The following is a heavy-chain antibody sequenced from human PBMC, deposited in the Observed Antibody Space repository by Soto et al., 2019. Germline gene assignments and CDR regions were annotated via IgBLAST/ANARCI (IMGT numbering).Heavy chain of an antibody. Sequence: EVQLLESGGGLVQPGGSLRLSCAASGFTFSSYAMSWVRQAPGKGLEWVSGISGSGDSTYYADSVKGRFIISRDNSKTALDLQMISLRAEDTAVYDCATDFRVSDYVSFGVGAYWGQGTLVTVSS. D-gene: IGHD3-16*01. J-gene: IGHJ4*02. CDR3: ATDFRVSDYVSFGVGAY. CDR2: ISGSGDST. CDR1: GFTFSSYA. V-gene: IGHV3-23*01.